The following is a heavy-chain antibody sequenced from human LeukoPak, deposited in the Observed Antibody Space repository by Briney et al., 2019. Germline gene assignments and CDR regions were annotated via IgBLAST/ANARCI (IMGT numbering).Heavy chain of an antibody. CDR1: GYTLTDYY. D-gene: IGHD2-2*01. J-gene: IGHJ5*02. Sequence: EASVKVSCKVSGYTLTDYYMHWVQQAPGKGLEWMGLVDPEDGETIYAEKFQGRVTITADTSTDTAYMELSSLRSEDTAVYYCATASVYCSSTSCYGGFDPWGQGTLVTVSS. CDR3: ATASVYCSSTSCYGGFDP. V-gene: IGHV1-69-2*01. CDR2: VDPEDGET.